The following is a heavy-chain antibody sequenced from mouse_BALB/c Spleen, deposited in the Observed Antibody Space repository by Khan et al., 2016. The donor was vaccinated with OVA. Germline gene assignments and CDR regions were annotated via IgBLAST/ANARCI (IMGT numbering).Heavy chain of an antibody. Sequence: EVKLMESGGGLVQPGGSRKLSCAASGFTFSSYGMHWVRQAPEKGLEWVAYISGDSNTIYYADTVKGRFTISRDNPKNTMFLRLTSLKSEDTAMXYCATSYFYGYYFDYWGPGTTLTVSS. V-gene: IGHV5-17*02. D-gene: IGHD1-1*01. CDR1: GFTFSSYG. CDR2: ISGDSNTI. CDR3: ATSYFYGYYFDY. J-gene: IGHJ2*01.